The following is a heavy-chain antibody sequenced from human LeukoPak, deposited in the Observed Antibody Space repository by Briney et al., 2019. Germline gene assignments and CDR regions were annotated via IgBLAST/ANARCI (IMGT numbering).Heavy chain of an antibody. D-gene: IGHD2-2*01. CDR3: ARGPYCTSTSCPIAYFDL. V-gene: IGHV3-9*03. CDR1: GFTFDDYA. Sequence: GGSLRLSCAASGFTFDDYAMHWVRQPPGKGVEWISGISWNSGAIGYADSVKGRFTISRDNAKNSLYLQMNSLRAEDMALYSCARGPYCTSTSCPIAYFDLWGRGTLVTVSS. CDR2: ISWNSGAI. J-gene: IGHJ2*01.